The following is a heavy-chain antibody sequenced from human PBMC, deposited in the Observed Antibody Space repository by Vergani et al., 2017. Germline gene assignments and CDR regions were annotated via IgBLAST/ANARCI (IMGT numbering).Heavy chain of an antibody. CDR3: ARRAATGWLTYYYDSSGYFDY. Sequence: QVQLQESGPGLVKPSQTLSLTCTVSGGSLSSGGYYWSWIRPHPGKGLEWIGYTYYSGSTYYNPSLKSRVTIPVDTSKNQFSLKLSSVTAATTAVYYCARRAATGWLTYYYDSSGYFDYWGQGTLVTVSS. J-gene: IGHJ4*02. D-gene: IGHD3-22*01. CDR2: TYYSGST. CDR1: GGSLSSGGYY. V-gene: IGHV4-31*03.